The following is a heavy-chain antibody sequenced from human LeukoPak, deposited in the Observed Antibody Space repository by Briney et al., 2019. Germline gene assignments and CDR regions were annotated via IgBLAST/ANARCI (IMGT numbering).Heavy chain of an antibody. CDR2: IYHSGST. D-gene: IGHD3-22*01. CDR1: GYSISSGYY. J-gene: IGHJ3*02. CDR3: ARVPRSYYYDSSGYYYAFDT. V-gene: IGHV4-38-2*02. Sequence: SETLSLTCTVSGYSISSGYYWGWIRQPPGKGLEWIGSIYHSGSTNYNPSLKSRVTISVDTSKNQFSLKLSSVTAADTAVYYCARVPRSYYYDSSGYYYAFDTWGQGTMVTVSS.